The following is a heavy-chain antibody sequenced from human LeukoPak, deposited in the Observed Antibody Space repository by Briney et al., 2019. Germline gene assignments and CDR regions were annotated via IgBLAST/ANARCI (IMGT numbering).Heavy chain of an antibody. CDR2: IYYSGST. CDR3: ARRRGHNCDY. Sequence: SETLSLTCTVSGESISSSSYYWGCIRQPPGKGLGWIGSIYYSGSTYYNPSLKSRVTISVDTSKNQVSLKLSSGTAADTAVYYCARRRGHNCDYWGQGTLVTVSS. V-gene: IGHV4-39*01. CDR1: GESISSSSYY. J-gene: IGHJ4*02. D-gene: IGHD5-18*01.